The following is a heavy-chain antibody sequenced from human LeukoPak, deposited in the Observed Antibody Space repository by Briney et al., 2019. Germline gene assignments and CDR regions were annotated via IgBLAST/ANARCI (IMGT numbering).Heavy chain of an antibody. Sequence: ASVKVSCKASGYTFTSYGISWVRQAPGQGLEWMGWISAYNGNTNYAQKLQGRVTMTTDTSTSTAYMELRSLRPDDTAVYYCARYLGYYDFWSGYFNWFDPWGQGTLVTVSS. CDR3: ARYLGYYDFWSGYFNWFDP. J-gene: IGHJ5*02. CDR1: GYTFTSYG. CDR2: ISAYNGNT. D-gene: IGHD3-3*01. V-gene: IGHV1-18*01.